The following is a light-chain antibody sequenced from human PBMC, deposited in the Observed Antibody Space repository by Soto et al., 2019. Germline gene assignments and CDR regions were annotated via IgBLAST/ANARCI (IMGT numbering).Light chain of an antibody. CDR3: QHLNSYPIP. V-gene: IGKV1-9*01. J-gene: IGKJ5*01. Sequence: DIQLTQSPSFLSASVGDRVTITCRASQGISSYLAWYQQKPGKAPKLLIYAASTLQSGVPSRFSGSGSGTEFTLTISSLQLYYFAIYYCQHLNSYPIPCGHGTRLEI. CDR1: QGISSY. CDR2: AAS.